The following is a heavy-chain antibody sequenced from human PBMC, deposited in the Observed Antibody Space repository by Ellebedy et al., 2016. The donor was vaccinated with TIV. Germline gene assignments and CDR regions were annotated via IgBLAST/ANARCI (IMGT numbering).Heavy chain of an antibody. J-gene: IGHJ4*02. CDR3: ARGGPYNYGRGFDY. CDR2: IKQDGSEK. CDR1: GFTFSSYW. Sequence: GGSLRLSCAASGFTFSSYWMSWVRQAPGKGLEWVANIKQDGSEKYYVDSVKGRFTISRDNAKNSLYLESNSLRAEDTAVYYCARGGPYNYGRGFDYWGQGILVTVSS. V-gene: IGHV3-7*01. D-gene: IGHD5-18*01.